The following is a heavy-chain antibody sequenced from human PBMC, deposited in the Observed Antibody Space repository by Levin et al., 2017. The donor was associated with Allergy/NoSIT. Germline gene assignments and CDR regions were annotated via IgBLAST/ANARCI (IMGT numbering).Heavy chain of an antibody. Sequence: KPGGSLRLSCAASGFTFSNAWMSWVRQAPGKGLEWVGRIKSKTDGGTTDYAAPVKGRFTISRDDSKNTLYLQMNSLKTEDTAVYYCTTLGVITMIPSQHDYWGQGTLVTVSS. CDR3: TTLGVITMIPSQHDY. CDR2: IKSKTDGGTT. V-gene: IGHV3-15*01. CDR1: GFTFSNAW. J-gene: IGHJ4*02. D-gene: IGHD3-22*01.